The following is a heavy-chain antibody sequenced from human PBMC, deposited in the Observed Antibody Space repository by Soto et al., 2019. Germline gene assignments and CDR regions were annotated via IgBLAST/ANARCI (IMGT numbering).Heavy chain of an antibody. D-gene: IGHD3-10*01. V-gene: IGHV1-18*01. CDR1: GYTFTSYG. CDR2: ISAYNGNT. CDR3: ARDKGDGSGSYYGY. Sequence: QVQLVQSGAEVKKPGASVKVSCKASGYTFTSYGISWVRQAPGQGLEWMGWISAYNGNTNYAQKLQGRVTMTTDTXXSKAYMELRSLRSDATAVYYCARDKGDGSGSYYGYWGQGTLVTVSS. J-gene: IGHJ4*02.